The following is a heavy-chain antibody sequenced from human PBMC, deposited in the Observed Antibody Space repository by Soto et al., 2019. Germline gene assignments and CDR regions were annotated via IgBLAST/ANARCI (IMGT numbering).Heavy chain of an antibody. J-gene: IGHJ4*02. D-gene: IGHD1-26*01. CDR3: GRGRSGQIVVFY. Sequence: ASVKVSCKASGYTFTGHYIHWVRQAPEQGPEWMGEIGPESGATRYAQRFQGRVTMTRDMSITTVYMELNNLSPDDTAVYYCGRGRSGQIVVFYWGQGTSVTVSS. CDR2: IGPESGAT. CDR1: GYTFTGHY. V-gene: IGHV1-2*02.